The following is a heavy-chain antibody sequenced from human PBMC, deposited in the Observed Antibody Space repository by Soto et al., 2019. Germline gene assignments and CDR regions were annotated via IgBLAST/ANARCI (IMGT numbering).Heavy chain of an antibody. D-gene: IGHD5-18*01. CDR3: GGYGRGTDVFDP. Sequence: QVQLQESGPGLVKPSQTLSLTCTVSGGSIRSGDYYWSWIRQPPGKGREWIGYIYYSGSTFYNPSLKSRLTMSVDTSKNQFSLKLSSVTAADTAVYYCGGYGRGTDVFDPWGQGTLVTVSS. CDR2: IYYSGST. J-gene: IGHJ5*02. CDR1: GGSIRSGDYY. V-gene: IGHV4-30-4*01.